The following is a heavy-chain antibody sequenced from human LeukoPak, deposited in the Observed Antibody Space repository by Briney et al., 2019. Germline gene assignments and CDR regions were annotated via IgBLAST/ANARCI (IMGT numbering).Heavy chain of an antibody. J-gene: IGHJ6*02. CDR2: IIPIFGTA. CDR3: ARGITIFGVAHQNYYYYGMDV. V-gene: IGHV1-69*05. Sequence: SVKVSCKASGGTFSIYAISWVRQAPGQGLEWMGGIIPIFGTANYAQKLQGRVTMTTDTSTSTAYMELRSLRSDDTAVYYCARGITIFGVAHQNYYYYGMDVWGQGTTVTVSS. D-gene: IGHD3-3*01. CDR1: GGTFSIYA.